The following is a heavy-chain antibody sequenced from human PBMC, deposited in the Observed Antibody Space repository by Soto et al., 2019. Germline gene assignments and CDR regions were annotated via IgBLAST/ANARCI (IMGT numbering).Heavy chain of an antibody. V-gene: IGHV3-21*01. CDR2: ISSSSTYI. CDR1: GFTFSSYT. D-gene: IGHD6-13*01. Sequence: EVQLVESGGGLVKPGGSLRLSCAASGFTFSSYTMNWVRQAPGKGLEWVSSISSSSTYIYYADSVKGRFTISRDNAKNXLXXQMTSLRAEDTAVYYCARDFGSTWYGGSYYYGMDVWGQGTTVTVSS. CDR3: ARDFGSTWYGGSYYYGMDV. J-gene: IGHJ6*02.